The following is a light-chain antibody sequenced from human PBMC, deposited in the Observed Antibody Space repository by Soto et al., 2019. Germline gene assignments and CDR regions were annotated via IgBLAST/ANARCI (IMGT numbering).Light chain of an antibody. CDR2: DAS. V-gene: IGKV3-11*01. J-gene: IGKJ5*01. Sequence: DIVLTQSPSTLSFSPVERSTLSFRASQSVSTYLAWYQQKPGQAPRLLIYDASNRATGIPARFSGSGSGTDFTLTISSLEPEDFAVYHCQQRSSWPSFGQGTRLEIK. CDR1: QSVSTY. CDR3: QQRSSWPS.